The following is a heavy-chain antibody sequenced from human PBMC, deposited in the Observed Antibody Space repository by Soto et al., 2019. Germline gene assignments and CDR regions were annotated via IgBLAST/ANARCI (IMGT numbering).Heavy chain of an antibody. V-gene: IGHV3-20*04. Sequence: GGSLRLSCAASGFIFDTYGMHWVRQAPGKGLEWVSGINWSGGNTGYADSVKGRFTISRDDAKNSLYLQMKSLKAEDTALYYCAKDSRSGGFVDHWGQGTLVTVSS. CDR1: GFIFDTYG. D-gene: IGHD6-6*01. J-gene: IGHJ4*02. CDR3: AKDSRSGGFVDH. CDR2: INWSGGNT.